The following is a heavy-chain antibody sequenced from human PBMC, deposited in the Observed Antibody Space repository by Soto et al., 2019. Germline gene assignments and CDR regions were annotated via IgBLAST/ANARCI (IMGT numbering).Heavy chain of an antibody. CDR2: INHSGST. V-gene: IGHV4-34*01. Sequence: SETLSLTCAVYGGSFSGYYWSWIRQPPGKGLEWIGEINHSGSTNYNPSLKSRVTISVDTSKNQFSLKLSSVTAADTAVYYCARGTMVVTHYWGQGTLVTVSS. J-gene: IGHJ4*02. CDR1: GGSFSGYY. CDR3: ARGTMVVTHY. D-gene: IGHD2-21*02.